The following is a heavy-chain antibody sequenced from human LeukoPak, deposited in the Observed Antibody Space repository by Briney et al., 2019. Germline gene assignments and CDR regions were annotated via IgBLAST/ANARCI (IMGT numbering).Heavy chain of an antibody. CDR2: ISAYNGNT. CDR1: GYTFTSYG. CDR3: ARHGHYYGSGSSDY. V-gene: IGHV1-18*01. D-gene: IGHD3-10*01. Sequence: ASVKVSCKASGYTFTSYGISWVRQAPGQGLEWMGWISAYNGNTNYAQKLQGRVTMTTDTSTSTAYMELRSLGSDDTAVYYCARHGHYYGSGSSDYWGQGTLVTVSS. J-gene: IGHJ4*02.